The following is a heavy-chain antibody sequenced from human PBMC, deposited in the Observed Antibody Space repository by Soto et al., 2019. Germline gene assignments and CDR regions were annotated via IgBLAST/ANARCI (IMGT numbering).Heavy chain of an antibody. CDR1: GGTFSSYA. CDR3: ASGYRDSSGYYFGY. V-gene: IGHV1-69*06. D-gene: IGHD3-22*01. CDR2: IIPIFGTA. Sequence: VSCKASGGTFSSYAISWVRQAPGQGLEWMGGIIPIFGTANYAQKFQGRVTITADKSTSTAYMELSSLRSEDTAVYYCASGYRDSSGYYFGYWGQGTLVTVSS. J-gene: IGHJ4*02.